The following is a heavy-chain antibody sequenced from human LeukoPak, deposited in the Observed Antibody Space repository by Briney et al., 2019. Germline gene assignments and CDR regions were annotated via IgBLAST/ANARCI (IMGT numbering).Heavy chain of an antibody. CDR3: ARDSGAQGPYYYGLDV. V-gene: IGHV3-74*01. Sequence: GGSLRLSCAASGSTLSSSWMHWVRQVPGRGLVWVSRISSGGGSRDYADSVKGRFTISRDNAKTTLYLQMNSLRPEDTAVYYCARDSGAQGPYYYGLDVWGQGTTVTVSS. D-gene: IGHD1-26*01. CDR2: ISSGGGSR. J-gene: IGHJ6*02. CDR1: GSTLSSSW.